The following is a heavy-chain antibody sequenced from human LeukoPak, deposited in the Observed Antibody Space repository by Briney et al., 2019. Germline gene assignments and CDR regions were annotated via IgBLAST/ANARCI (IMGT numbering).Heavy chain of an antibody. CDR3: AKDRWSRLDCSSTSCSPSGSDY. Sequence: ASVMVSFKASGYTFTSYYIHWVRQAPGQGLEWMGIINPSGGSTSNAQKFQGRVSMTRDTSTRTVYMELSSLRSEDTAVYYCAKDRWSRLDCSSTSCSPSGSDYWGQGTLVTVSS. V-gene: IGHV1-46*01. CDR1: GYTFTSYY. J-gene: IGHJ4*02. D-gene: IGHD2-2*01. CDR2: INPSGGST.